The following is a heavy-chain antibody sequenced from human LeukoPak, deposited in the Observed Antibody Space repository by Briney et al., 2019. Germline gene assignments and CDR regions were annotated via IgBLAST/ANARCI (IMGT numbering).Heavy chain of an antibody. D-gene: IGHD2-8*01. J-gene: IGHJ4*02. V-gene: IGHV3-23*01. Sequence: GGSLRLSCAASGFNFNSYTMNWVRQAPGKGLQWVANILASGSPTYYADSVKGRFIISRDNSKNTVYLQMNSLRVEDTAIYYCAKDLWPDGVDNFDHWGQGILVTVSS. CDR1: GFNFNSYT. CDR3: AKDLWPDGVDNFDH. CDR2: ILASGSPT.